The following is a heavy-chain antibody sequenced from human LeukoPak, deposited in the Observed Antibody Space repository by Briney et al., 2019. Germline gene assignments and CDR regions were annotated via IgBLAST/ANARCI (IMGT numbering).Heavy chain of an antibody. CDR2: ISGSGGST. J-gene: IGHJ4*02. CDR1: GFTFSSYA. D-gene: IGHD6-19*01. Sequence: GGSLRLSCAASGFTFSSYAMSWVRQAPGKGLEWVSAISGSGGSTYYADSVKGRFTISRDNAKNSLYLQMNSLRAEDTAVYYCARDKGESSGFFDYWGQGTLVTVSS. V-gene: IGHV3-23*01. CDR3: ARDKGESSGFFDY.